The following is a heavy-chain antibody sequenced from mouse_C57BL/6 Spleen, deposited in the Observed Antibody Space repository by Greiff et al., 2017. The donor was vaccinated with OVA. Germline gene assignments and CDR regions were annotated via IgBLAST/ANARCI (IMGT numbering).Heavy chain of an antibody. CDR2: IDPSDSYT. D-gene: IGHD1-1*01. CDR3: ARYYYGSSSWFAY. CDR1: GYTFTSYW. Sequence: QVQLQQPGPELVKPGASVKLSCKASGYTFTSYWMQWVKQRPGQGLEWIGEIDPSDSYTNYNQKFKGKATLTVDTSSSTAYMQLSSLTSEDSAVYYCARYYYGSSSWFAYWGQGTLVTVSA. V-gene: IGHV1-50*01. J-gene: IGHJ3*01.